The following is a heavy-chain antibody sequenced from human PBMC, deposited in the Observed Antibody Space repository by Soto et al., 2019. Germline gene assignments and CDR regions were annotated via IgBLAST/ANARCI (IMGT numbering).Heavy chain of an antibody. V-gene: IGHV4-34*01. Sequence: PSETLSLTCAVYGGSFSGYDWSWIRQTPGKGLEWIGEINHSGSTNYNPSLKSRVTISVDTSKNQFSLKLSSVTAADTAVYYCARAFFPITMVRGVSYNWFDPWGQGTLVTVSS. CDR2: INHSGST. D-gene: IGHD3-10*01. J-gene: IGHJ5*02. CDR3: ARAFFPITMVRGVSYNWFDP. CDR1: GGSFSGYD.